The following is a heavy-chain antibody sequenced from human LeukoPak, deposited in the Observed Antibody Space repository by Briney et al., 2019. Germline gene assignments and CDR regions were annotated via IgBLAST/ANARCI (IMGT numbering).Heavy chain of an antibody. CDR2: IYYSGST. CDR3: ARHGRGYSYGYLFDY. J-gene: IGHJ4*02. Sequence: SETLSLTCTGSGGSISSYYWSWIRQPPGKGLEWIGYIYYSGSTNYNPSLKSRVTISVDTSKNQFSLKLSSVTAADTAVYYCARHGRGYSYGYLFDYWGQGTLVTVSS. D-gene: IGHD5-18*01. CDR1: GGSISSYY. V-gene: IGHV4-59*08.